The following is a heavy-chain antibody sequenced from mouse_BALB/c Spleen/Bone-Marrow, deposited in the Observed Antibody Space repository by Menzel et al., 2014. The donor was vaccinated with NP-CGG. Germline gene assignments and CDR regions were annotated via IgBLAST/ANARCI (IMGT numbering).Heavy chain of an antibody. CDR1: GFTFSDYY. V-gene: IGHV5-12*02. Sequence: EVMLVESGGGLVQPGGSLKLSCATSGFTFSDYYMYWVRQTPEKRLEWVAYISNGGGSSTYYPDTVKGRFTISRDNAKNTLYLQMSRLKSEDTTMYYCASPRTYWGQGTLVTVSA. CDR3: ASPRTY. D-gene: IGHD2-10*02. CDR2: ISNGGGSST. J-gene: IGHJ3*01.